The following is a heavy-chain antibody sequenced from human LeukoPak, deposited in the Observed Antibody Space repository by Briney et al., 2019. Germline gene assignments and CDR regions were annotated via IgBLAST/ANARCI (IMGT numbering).Heavy chain of an antibody. CDR2: IYSRSKWSN. J-gene: IGHJ4*02. Sequence: SQILSLTCAISGDSVASKSAAWNWIRQSPSRGLEWLGRIYSRSKWSNDYAESVKSRITINPDTSKNQFSLQLSSVTAADTAVYYCAREVDILTGSNFDYWGQGTLVTVSS. V-gene: IGHV6-1*01. CDR1: GDSVASKSAA. CDR3: AREVDILTGSNFDY. D-gene: IGHD3-9*01.